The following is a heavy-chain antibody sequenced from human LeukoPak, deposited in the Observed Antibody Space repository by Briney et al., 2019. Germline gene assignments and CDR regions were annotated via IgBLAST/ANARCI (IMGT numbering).Heavy chain of an antibody. CDR3: ARTYCGGDCYYTYFDY. J-gene: IGHJ4*02. Sequence: GESLKISCKGSGYSFTTYWIGWVRQMPREGLEWMGIIYPGDSDTRYSPSFQGQVTISADKSISTAYLQWSSLKASDTAMYYCARTYCGGDCYYTYFDYWGQGTLVTVSS. CDR2: IYPGDSDT. V-gene: IGHV5-51*01. CDR1: GYSFTTYW. D-gene: IGHD2-21*02.